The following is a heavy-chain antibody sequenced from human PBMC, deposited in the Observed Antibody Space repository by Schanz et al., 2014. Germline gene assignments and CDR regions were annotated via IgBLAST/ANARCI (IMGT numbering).Heavy chain of an antibody. J-gene: IGHJ2*01. CDR2: INHGGST. D-gene: IGHD1-1*01. CDR1: GGSFSGYY. Sequence: QVQLQQWGAGLLKPSETLSLTCAVYGGSFSGYYWSWIRQPPGKGLEWIAEINHGGSTNYNPSLKSRVTISVATSKNEFSQTPTSLTAADTAVYYCARDTTWRLDLWGRGTLVTVSS. CDR3: ARDTTWRLDL. V-gene: IGHV4-34*01.